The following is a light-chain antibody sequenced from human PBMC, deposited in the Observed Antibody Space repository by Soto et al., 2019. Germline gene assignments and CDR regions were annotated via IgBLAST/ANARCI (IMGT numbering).Light chain of an antibody. V-gene: IGLV2-14*01. CDR3: NSYTTSDTWV. Sequence: QSALTQPASVSGSPGQSIPISCTGTSSDVGHYNYVSWYQQHPGKAPKLMIYEVSNRPSGVSNRFSGSKSGNTASLTISGLQAEDEADYYCNSYTTSDTWVFGGGTKLTVL. CDR2: EVS. J-gene: IGLJ2*01. CDR1: SSDVGHYNY.